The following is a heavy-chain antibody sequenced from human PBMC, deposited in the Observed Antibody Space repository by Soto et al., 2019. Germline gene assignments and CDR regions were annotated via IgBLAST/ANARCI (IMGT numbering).Heavy chain of an antibody. Sequence: GGSLRLSCAASGFTFSSYSMNWVRQAPGKGLEWVSSISSSSSYIYYADSVKGRFTISRDNAKNSLYLQMNSLRAEDTAVYYCARDGITIFGVVKNYYYYMDVWGKGTTVTVSS. CDR2: ISSSSSYI. D-gene: IGHD3-3*01. V-gene: IGHV3-21*01. CDR1: GFTFSSYS. J-gene: IGHJ6*03. CDR3: ARDGITIFGVVKNYYYYMDV.